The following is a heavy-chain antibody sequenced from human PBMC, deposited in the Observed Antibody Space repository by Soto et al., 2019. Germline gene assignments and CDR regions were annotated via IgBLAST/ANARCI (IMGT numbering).Heavy chain of an antibody. D-gene: IGHD3-22*01. CDR2: IYPSDSDT. J-gene: IGHJ4*02. Sequence: GESLKISCRGSGYSFANYWIGWVRQMPGKGLEWMGIIYPSDSDTRYSPSFQGQVTISADKSISTAYLQWNSLKASDTAMYFCARGDSSDYSTATPADYWGQGTQVTVSS. V-gene: IGHV5-51*01. CDR3: ARGDSSDYSTATPADY. CDR1: GYSFANYW.